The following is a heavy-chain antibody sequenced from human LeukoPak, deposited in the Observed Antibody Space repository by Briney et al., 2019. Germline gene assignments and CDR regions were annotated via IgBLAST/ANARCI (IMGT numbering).Heavy chain of an antibody. Sequence: GGSLRLSCAASGFTFSSYGMHWVRQAPGKGPEWVAVISYDGSNKYYADSVKGRFTISRDNSKNTLYLQMNSLRAEDTAVYYCAKGVTSSVDWGQGTLVTVSS. CDR2: ISYDGSNK. CDR1: GFTFSSYG. D-gene: IGHD4-17*01. V-gene: IGHV3-30*18. CDR3: AKGVTSSVD. J-gene: IGHJ4*02.